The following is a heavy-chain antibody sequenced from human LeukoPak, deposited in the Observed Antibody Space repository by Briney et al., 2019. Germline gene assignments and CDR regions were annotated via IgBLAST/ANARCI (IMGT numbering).Heavy chain of an antibody. CDR3: ARDFAGYYMDV. CDR2: IIPILGIA. Sequence: SVKVSCKASGGTFSSYTISWVRQAPGQGLEWMGRIIPILGIANYAQKFQGRVTITAEKSTSTAYMELSSLRSEDTAVYYCARDFAGYYMDVWGKGTTVTVSS. V-gene: IGHV1-69*04. J-gene: IGHJ6*03. CDR1: GGTFSSYT.